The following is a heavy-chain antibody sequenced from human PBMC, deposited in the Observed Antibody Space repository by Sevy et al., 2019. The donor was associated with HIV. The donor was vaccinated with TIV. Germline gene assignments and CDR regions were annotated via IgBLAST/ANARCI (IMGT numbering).Heavy chain of an antibody. Sequence: GGSLRLSCAASGFTFSSYTMNWVRQAPGKGLEWVSSISGSSGYIYYADSMKGRFTISRDNAKNSLYLQMNSLKAEDTAVYYCARDPVYYDSSIYYYYFDYWGQGTLVTVSS. D-gene: IGHD3-22*01. CDR3: ARDPVYYDSSIYYYYFDY. CDR1: GFTFSSYT. V-gene: IGHV3-21*01. J-gene: IGHJ4*02. CDR2: ISGSSGYI.